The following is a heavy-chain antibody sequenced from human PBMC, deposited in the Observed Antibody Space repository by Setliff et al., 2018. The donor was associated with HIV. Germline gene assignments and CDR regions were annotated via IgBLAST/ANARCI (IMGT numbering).Heavy chain of an antibody. CDR1: GYTFTSYA. CDR2: IIPIFGTT. D-gene: IGHD2-21*02. Sequence: SVKVSCKASGYTFTSYAMHWVRQAPGQRLEWMGGIIPIFGTTNYAQRFQGRVTISADGSTSSAYMELNSLRPEDTAFYYCAKDMGGGGGDCWDYWGQGTLVTVSS. J-gene: IGHJ4*02. V-gene: IGHV1-69*13. CDR3: AKDMGGGGGDCWDY.